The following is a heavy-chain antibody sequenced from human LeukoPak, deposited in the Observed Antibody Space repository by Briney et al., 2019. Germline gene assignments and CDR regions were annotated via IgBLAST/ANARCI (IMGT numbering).Heavy chain of an antibody. CDR2: ISYDGKDK. CDR3: ARDSYGMDV. V-gene: IGHV3-30*04. Sequence: GGSLRLSCAASGFTFSNFAMHWVRQAPGKGLEWLTSISYDGKDKYYADFVKGRFTISRDNSNNMVYVQMNSLRGEDTALYYCARDSYGMDVWGQGTSVTVSS. CDR1: GFTFSNFA. J-gene: IGHJ6*02.